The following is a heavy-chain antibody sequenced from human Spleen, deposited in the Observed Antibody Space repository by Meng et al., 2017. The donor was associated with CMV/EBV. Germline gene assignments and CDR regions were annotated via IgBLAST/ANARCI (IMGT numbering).Heavy chain of an antibody. V-gene: IGHV3-48*04. CDR2: MSQTGSII. CDR1: GFTFSSYS. D-gene: IGHD3-16*01. CDR3: ARRTFGGVIGDL. J-gene: IGHJ5*02. Sequence: GGSLRLSCAVSGFTFSSYSMNWVRQAPGKGLEWISFMSQTGSIIHYADSVKGRFIISRDNAKNSLYLQMASLTAEDTGVYYCARRTFGGVIGDLWGQGTLVTVSS.